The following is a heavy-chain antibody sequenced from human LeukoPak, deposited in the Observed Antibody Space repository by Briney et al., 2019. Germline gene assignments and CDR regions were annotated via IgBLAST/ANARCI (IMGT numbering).Heavy chain of an antibody. D-gene: IGHD1-26*01. CDR2: ISGSGDIT. J-gene: IGHJ4*02. CDR3: AKNRWYSAGYHFAC. Sequence: TGGSLRLSCASCVFTFRISAMSGIRQAPGKGLEWVSTISGSGDITYYADSVKGRFTISRDNSKNTLYLQMNSLRAEDTAIYYCAKNRWYSAGYHFACWSQGTLVTVSS. V-gene: IGHV3-23*01. CDR1: VFTFRISA.